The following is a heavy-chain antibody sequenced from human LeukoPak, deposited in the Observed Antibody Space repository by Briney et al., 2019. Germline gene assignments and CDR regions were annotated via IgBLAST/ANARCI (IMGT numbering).Heavy chain of an antibody. CDR2: ISPNGDGT. D-gene: IGHD3-10*01. Sequence: GGSLRLSCAASGFTFSSYAMSWVRQAPGKGLEWVSDISPNGDGTNYADSVKGRFTISRDNSKNTLYLQMNSLRAEDTAADHCAKDNRLGEQYNWFDPWGQGTLVTVSS. CDR3: AKDNRLGEQYNWFDP. J-gene: IGHJ5*02. V-gene: IGHV3-23*01. CDR1: GFTFSSYA.